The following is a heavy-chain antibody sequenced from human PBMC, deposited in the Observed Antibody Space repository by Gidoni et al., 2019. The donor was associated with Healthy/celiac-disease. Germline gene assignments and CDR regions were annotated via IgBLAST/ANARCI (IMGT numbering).Heavy chain of an antibody. CDR3: ARDEGSWYYYDSSGSPLGGMDY. Sequence: EVQLVESGGGWVQTGGSLRLSCAASGSTSSSDSMNWARQAPGKGLEGVSYISSISSTIYYADSVKGRFTISRDNAKNSLYLQMNSLRAEDTAVYYCARDEGSWYYYDSSGSPLGGMDYWGQGTLVTVSS. D-gene: IGHD3-22*01. CDR1: GSTSSSDS. J-gene: IGHJ4*02. V-gene: IGHV3-48*01. CDR2: ISSISSTI.